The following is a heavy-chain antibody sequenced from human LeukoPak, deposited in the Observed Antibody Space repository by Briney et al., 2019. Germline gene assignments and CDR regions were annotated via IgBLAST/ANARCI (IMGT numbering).Heavy chain of an antibody. J-gene: IGHJ4*02. D-gene: IGHD3-10*01. CDR2: IYTSGST. CDR3: ASQVRGVTAFDY. CDR1: GGSISSGSYY. V-gene: IGHV4-61*02. Sequence: PSETLSLTCTVSGGSISSGSYYWSWIRQPAGKGLEWIGRIYTSGSTNYNPSLKSRVTISVDTSKNQFSLKLSSVTAADTAVYYCASQVRGVTAFDYWGQGTLVTVSS.